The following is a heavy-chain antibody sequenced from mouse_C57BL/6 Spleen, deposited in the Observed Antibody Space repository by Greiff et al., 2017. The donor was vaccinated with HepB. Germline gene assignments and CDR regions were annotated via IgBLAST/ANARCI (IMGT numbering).Heavy chain of an antibody. Sequence: VQLQQSGPELVKPGASVKISCKASGYAFSSSWMNWVKQRPGKGLEWIGRIYPGDGDTNYNGKFKGKATLTADKSSSTAYMQLSSLTSEDSAVYFCAIGLGPDYWGQGTTLTVSS. CDR1: GYAFSSSW. CDR2: IYPGDGDT. J-gene: IGHJ2*01. CDR3: AIGLGPDY. D-gene: IGHD4-1*01. V-gene: IGHV1-82*01.